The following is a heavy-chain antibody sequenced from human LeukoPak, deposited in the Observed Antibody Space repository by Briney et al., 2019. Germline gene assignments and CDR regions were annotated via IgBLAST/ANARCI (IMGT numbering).Heavy chain of an antibody. CDR3: ARGAPAAFDY. Sequence: GGSLRLSCAASGFTFSPYPMNWVRQAPGKGLEWVSYISGPSDTIHYADSVKGRFTISRDNAKNSLYLQMNSLGAEDTAVYYCARGAPAAFDYWGQGTLVTVSS. CDR2: ISGPSDTI. J-gene: IGHJ4*02. D-gene: IGHD2-15*01. V-gene: IGHV3-48*04. CDR1: GFTFSPYP.